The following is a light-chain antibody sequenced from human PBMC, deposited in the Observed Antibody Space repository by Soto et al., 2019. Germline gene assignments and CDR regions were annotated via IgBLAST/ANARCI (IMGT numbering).Light chain of an antibody. CDR2: WAS. J-gene: IGKJ1*01. CDR1: QSVLYSSNNKNY. V-gene: IGKV4-1*01. Sequence: DIVMTQSPDSLAVSLGERATINCKSSQSVLYSSNNKNYLAWYQQKPGQPPKLLIYWASTRESGVPDRFSGSGSGADFTITISCLQAEDVAVYYCQQYYSTPTFGQGTKVEIK. CDR3: QQYYSTPT.